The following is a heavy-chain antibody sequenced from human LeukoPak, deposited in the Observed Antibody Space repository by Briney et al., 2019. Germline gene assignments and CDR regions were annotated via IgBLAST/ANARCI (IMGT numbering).Heavy chain of an antibody. D-gene: IGHD2-8*01. V-gene: IGHV1-46*01. J-gene: IGHJ6*02. CDR3: AGEDVVLVDAVRYYYYGMDV. Sequence: ASVKVSCKASGYNFISYYMHWVRQAPGQGLEWMGIINPSGGSTSYAQKFQDRVTMTRDTSTSTVYMELSSLKSEDTAVYYCAGEDVVLVDAVRYYYYGMDVWGQGTTVTVSS. CDR2: INPSGGST. CDR1: GYNFISYY.